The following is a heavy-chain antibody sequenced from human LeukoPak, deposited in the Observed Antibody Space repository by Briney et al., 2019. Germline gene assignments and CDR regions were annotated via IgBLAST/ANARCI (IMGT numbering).Heavy chain of an antibody. CDR3: AREPFFDY. CDR1: GYSFTTYG. J-gene: IGHJ4*02. V-gene: IGHV1-18*01. Sequence: ASVKVSCKASGYSFTTYGISWVRQAPGQGLEWMGWISANNNNTDNVQKLQGRVTMTTDTSTSTAYMELRSLRSDDTAVYYCAREPFFDYWGQGTLVTVSS. CDR2: ISANNNNT.